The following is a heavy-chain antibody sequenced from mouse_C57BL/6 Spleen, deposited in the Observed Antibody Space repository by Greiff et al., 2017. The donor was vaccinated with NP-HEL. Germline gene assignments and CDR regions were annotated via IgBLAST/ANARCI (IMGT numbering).Heavy chain of an antibody. CDR2: ISDGGSYT. J-gene: IGHJ2*01. V-gene: IGHV5-4*01. CDR3: ARDHDYDGLDY. D-gene: IGHD2-4*01. CDR1: GFTFSSYA. Sequence: EVKLAESGGGLVKPGGSLKLSCAASGFTFSSYAMSWVRQTPEKRLEWVATISDGGSYTYYPDNVKGRFTISRDNAKNNLYLQMSHLKSEDTAMYYCARDHDYDGLDYWGQGTTLTVSS.